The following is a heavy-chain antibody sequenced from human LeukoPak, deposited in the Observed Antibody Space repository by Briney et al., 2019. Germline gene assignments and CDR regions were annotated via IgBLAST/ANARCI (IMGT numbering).Heavy chain of an antibody. V-gene: IGHV3-7*04. CDR2: IKLEGRAR. CDR3: ARLSIIVTATEIGFDS. Sequence: GPSHTLSCALSAPTVGRSWARSVRPAPREWLGCVSNIKLEGRARYSVDPVKGPFPHSRDNAKNSLYLQLNTLRAEDTAVYYCARLSIIVTATEIGFDSWGQGTLVTVSS. J-gene: IGHJ4*02. CDR1: APTVGRSW. D-gene: IGHD2-21*02.